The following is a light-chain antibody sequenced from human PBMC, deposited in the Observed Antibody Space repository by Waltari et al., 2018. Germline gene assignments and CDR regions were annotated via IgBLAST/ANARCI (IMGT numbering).Light chain of an antibody. CDR3: QKYVRLPVT. CDR1: QSVGKS. Sequence: IVLTQSPGTLSLSPGERATLSCRARQSVGKSLAWYQQKSGQAPRLLIYDASTRATGIPDRFSASGFGTDFSLTISRLEPEDFAVYYCQKYVRLPVTFGQGTKVEIK. V-gene: IGKV3-20*01. CDR2: DAS. J-gene: IGKJ1*01.